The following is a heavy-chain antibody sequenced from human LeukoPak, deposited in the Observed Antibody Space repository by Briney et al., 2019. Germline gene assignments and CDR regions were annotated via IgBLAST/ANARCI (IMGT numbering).Heavy chain of an antibody. CDR1: GGTFSNYG. Sequence: SAKVSCKASGGTFSNYGISWVRQAPGQGLEWMGGIIPLFGTANYAQKFQGRVTITADESTSTVYMEVSSLRSEDTAVYYCARDVYDFWSGFSIENYYYYMDVWGKGTAVTVSS. V-gene: IGHV1-69*01. J-gene: IGHJ6*03. CDR3: ARDVYDFWSGFSIENYYYYMDV. D-gene: IGHD3-3*01. CDR2: IIPLFGTA.